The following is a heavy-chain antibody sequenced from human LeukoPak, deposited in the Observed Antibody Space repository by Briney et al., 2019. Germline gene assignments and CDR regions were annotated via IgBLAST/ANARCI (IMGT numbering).Heavy chain of an antibody. V-gene: IGHV4-4*02. J-gene: IGHJ4*02. Sequence: SETLSLTCGVSGGSITNTNWWPWVRHPPGRGLEWIGEVNLQGSTNYNPSLKGRVAISVDKSENHISLKLTSVTAADTAVYYCAREGGPYRPLDYSGQGTLVTVAS. CDR3: AREGGPYRPLDY. CDR1: GGSITNTNW. CDR2: VNLQGST.